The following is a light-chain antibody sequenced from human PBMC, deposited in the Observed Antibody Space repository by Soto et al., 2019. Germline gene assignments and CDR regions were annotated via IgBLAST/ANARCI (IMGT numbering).Light chain of an antibody. J-gene: IGKJ3*01. V-gene: IGKV3-20*01. Sequence: EIGLTQSPGTLSLSPGERATLSCRASQRVSSSYLAWYQQKPGQAPRLLIYDASRATGIPDRFSGSGSGTDFTLTITRLEPEDFAVYYCQHYGTSALFGPGTKVDI. CDR1: QRVSSSY. CDR3: QHYGTSAL. CDR2: DAS.